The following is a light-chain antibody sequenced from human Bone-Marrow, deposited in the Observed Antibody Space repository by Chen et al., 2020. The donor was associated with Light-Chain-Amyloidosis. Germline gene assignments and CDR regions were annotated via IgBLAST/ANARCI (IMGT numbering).Light chain of an antibody. CDR1: SSDVGSYDP. J-gene: IGLJ1*01. CDR3: CSYAGSSTYV. CDR2: EGS. V-gene: IGLV2-23*01. Sequence: QSALTQPASVSGSPGLSITISCTGTSSDVGSYDPVSWYQQHPGKAPKLMIYEGSQRPSGVSNRFSGSKSANTASLTISGLQAEDEADYYCCSYAGSSTYVFGPGTKVTVL.